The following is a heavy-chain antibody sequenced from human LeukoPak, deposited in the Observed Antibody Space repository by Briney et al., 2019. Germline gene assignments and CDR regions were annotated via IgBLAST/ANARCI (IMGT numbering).Heavy chain of an antibody. V-gene: IGHV1-69*04. CDR3: ARGGYGDYVSR. Sequence: SVKVSCKASGGTFISYAISWVRQAPGQGLEWMGRIIPILGIANYAQKFQGRVTITADKSTSTAYMELSSLRSEDTAVYYCARGGYGDYVSRWGQGTLVTVSS. J-gene: IGHJ4*02. CDR1: GGTFISYA. CDR2: IIPILGIA. D-gene: IGHD4-17*01.